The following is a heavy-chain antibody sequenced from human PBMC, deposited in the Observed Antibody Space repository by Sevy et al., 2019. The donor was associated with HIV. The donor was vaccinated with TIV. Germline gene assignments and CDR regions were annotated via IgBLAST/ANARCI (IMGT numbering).Heavy chain of an antibody. CDR2: INPNSGGT. Sequence: ASVKVSCKASGYTFTGYYMHWVRQAPGQGLEWMGWINPNSGGTNYAQKFQGRVTMTRDTSISTAYMELSRLRSDDTAVYYCARDSLLGMGGFDYWGQGTLVTVSS. CDR3: ARDSLLGMGGFDY. V-gene: IGHV1-2*02. D-gene: IGHD7-27*01. J-gene: IGHJ4*02. CDR1: GYTFTGYY.